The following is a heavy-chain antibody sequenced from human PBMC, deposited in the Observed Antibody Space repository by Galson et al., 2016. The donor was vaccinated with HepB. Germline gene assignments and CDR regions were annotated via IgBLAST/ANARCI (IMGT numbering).Heavy chain of an antibody. D-gene: IGHD3-3*01. CDR3: AREFRDTSSGVPSRVDV. CDR2: LYADGKT. CDR1: GFSVSSDY. V-gene: IGHV3-53*01. Sequence: SLRLSCAASGFSVSSDYMSWVRQVPGKGLEWISVLYADGKTRYADSVKGRLTISRDTSKNILFLDMNCLRVEDTAVYYCAREFRDTSSGVPSRVDVWGKGTAVIVSS. J-gene: IGHJ6*04.